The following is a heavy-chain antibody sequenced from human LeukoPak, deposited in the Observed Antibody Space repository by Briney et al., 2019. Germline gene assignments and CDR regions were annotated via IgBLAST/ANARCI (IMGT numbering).Heavy chain of an antibody. D-gene: IGHD3-10*01. CDR1: EYSFTSYW. Sequence: AESLKISCKASEYSFTSYWIGWVRQMPGKGLEWMEIIYPVDSDNRYSPSFQGQVTISPDQSISTAYLQWSSLKASDTAMYYCARQEYYGSGSYSARWFDPWRQGTLVSVSS. J-gene: IGHJ5*02. CDR3: ARQEYYGSGSYSARWFDP. V-gene: IGHV5-51*01. CDR2: IYPVDSDN.